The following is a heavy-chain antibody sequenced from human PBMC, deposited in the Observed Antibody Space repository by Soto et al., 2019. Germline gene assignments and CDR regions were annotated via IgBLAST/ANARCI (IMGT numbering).Heavy chain of an antibody. CDR1: GFTFSNYG. J-gene: IGHJ6*02. V-gene: IGHV3-30*18. D-gene: IGHD6-19*01. Sequence: GGSLRLSYAASGFTFSNYGMHWVRQAPGKGLEWVAVISYDGSNKYYADSVKGRFTISRGNSKNTLYLQMSSLRAEATAVYYCVKDGSSGWPYFYDMDVWGQGTTVTVAS. CDR3: VKDGSSGWPYFYDMDV. CDR2: ISYDGSNK.